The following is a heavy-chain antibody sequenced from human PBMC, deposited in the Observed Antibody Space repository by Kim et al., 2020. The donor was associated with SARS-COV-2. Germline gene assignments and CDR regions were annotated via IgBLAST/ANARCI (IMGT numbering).Heavy chain of an antibody. V-gene: IGHV3-33*01. CDR2: IWYDGSNK. D-gene: IGHD2-2*01. J-gene: IGHJ4*02. CDR3: ARDLAIPIVVVPAAPFAY. CDR1: GFTFSSYG. Sequence: GGSLRLSCAASGFTFSSYGMHWVRQAPGKGLEWVAVIWYDGSNKYYADSVKGRFTISRDNSKNTLYLQMNSLRAEDTAVYYCARDLAIPIVVVPAAPFAYWGQQTLVTVSS.